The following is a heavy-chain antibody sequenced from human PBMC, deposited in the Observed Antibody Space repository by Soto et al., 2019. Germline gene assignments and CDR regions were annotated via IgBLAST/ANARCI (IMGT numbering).Heavy chain of an antibody. CDR2: IIPIFGTA. Sequence: QVQLVQSGAEVKKPGSSVKVSCKASGGTFSSYAISWVRQAPGQGLEWMGGIIPIFGTANYAQKFQGRVTITADESTSTAYMELSSLRSEDTAVYYCARPTGPFRGVTEYYYGMDVWGQGTTVTVSS. CDR3: ARPTGPFRGVTEYYYGMDV. D-gene: IGHD3-16*01. J-gene: IGHJ6*02. V-gene: IGHV1-69*12. CDR1: GGTFSSYA.